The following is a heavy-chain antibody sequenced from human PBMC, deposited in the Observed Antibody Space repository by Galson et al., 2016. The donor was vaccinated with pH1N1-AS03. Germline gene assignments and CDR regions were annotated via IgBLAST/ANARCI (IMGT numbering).Heavy chain of an antibody. J-gene: IGHJ4*02. V-gene: IGHV5-51*01. Sequence: QSGAEVTKPGESLKISCKTSGSIFTSDWVAWVRHMPGTGLEWMGIIYPGASDTRYSPSFQGQVTISADRSINTAYLQWSSLMASDTAIYYCARQVRDGYNDYFDYWGQGILVTVSS. D-gene: IGHD5-24*01. CDR3: ARQVRDGYNDYFDY. CDR1: GSIFTSDW. CDR2: IYPGASDT.